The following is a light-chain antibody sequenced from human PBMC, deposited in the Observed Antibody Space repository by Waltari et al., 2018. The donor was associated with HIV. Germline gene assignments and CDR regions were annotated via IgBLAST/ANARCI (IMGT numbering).Light chain of an antibody. CDR3: CAYAGSTTYVI. CDR1: SSDVGGYNL. J-gene: IGLJ2*01. CDR2: EVS. Sequence: QSALTQPASVSGSPGQSITISCTGTSSDVGGYNLVSWYQQHPGKAPKLMIYEVSTRPSGVSNRFSGSKSGNTASLTISGRQAEDEADYYCCAYAGSTTYVIFGGGTKLTVL. V-gene: IGLV2-23*02.